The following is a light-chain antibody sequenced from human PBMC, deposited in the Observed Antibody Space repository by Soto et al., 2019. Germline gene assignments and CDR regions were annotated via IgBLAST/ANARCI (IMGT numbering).Light chain of an antibody. CDR2: VVS. V-gene: IGLV2-14*01. J-gene: IGLJ1*01. CDR3: SSYRSGGTFV. CDR1: SSDVGGYNY. Sequence: QSVLTQPASVSGSPGQSIAISCTGTSSDVGGYNYVSWHQQHPGKAPKVLISVVSNRPSGVSNRFSGSKSGNTASLTISGLQAEDEVDYYCSSYRSGGTFVFGSGTKVTLL.